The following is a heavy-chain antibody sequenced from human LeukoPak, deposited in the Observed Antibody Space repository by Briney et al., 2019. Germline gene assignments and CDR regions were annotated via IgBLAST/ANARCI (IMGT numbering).Heavy chain of an antibody. CDR2: IWYDGSNK. Sequence: GGSLRLSCAASGFTFSSYAMSWVRQAPGKGLEWVAVIWYDGSNKYYADSVKGRFTISSDNSKNTLYLQMNSLRAEDTAVYYCARDFDTSVANFQHWGQGTLVTVSS. V-gene: IGHV3-33*08. D-gene: IGHD3-22*01. CDR3: ARDFDTSVANFQH. J-gene: IGHJ1*01. CDR1: GFTFSSYA.